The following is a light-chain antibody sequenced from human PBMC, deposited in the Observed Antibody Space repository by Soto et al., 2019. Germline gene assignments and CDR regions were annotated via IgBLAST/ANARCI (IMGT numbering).Light chain of an antibody. Sequence: QSVLTQPPSVSGAPGQRVTISCTGSSSDIGAGYDVHWYQQLPGTAPKLLIYGNTDRPSGVPDRFSGSKSGTSASLAITGLQAEDEADYYCQSYDTSLRGLGVFGTGTKVTLL. V-gene: IGLV1-40*01. CDR3: QSYDTSLRGLGV. J-gene: IGLJ1*01. CDR2: GNT. CDR1: SSDIGAGYD.